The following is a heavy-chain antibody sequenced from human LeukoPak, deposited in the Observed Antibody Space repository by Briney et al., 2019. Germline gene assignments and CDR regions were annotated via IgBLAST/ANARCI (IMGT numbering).Heavy chain of an antibody. Sequence: GGSLRLSYAASGFTFSNAWMSWVRQAPGKGLEWVGRIKSKTDGGTTDYAAPVKGRFTISRDDSKNTLYLQMNSLKTEDTAVYYCTLPDLYCSSTSCDSYWGQGTLVTVSS. V-gene: IGHV3-15*01. CDR2: IKSKTDGGTT. D-gene: IGHD2-2*02. CDR1: GFTFSNAW. CDR3: TLPDLYCSSTSCDSY. J-gene: IGHJ4*02.